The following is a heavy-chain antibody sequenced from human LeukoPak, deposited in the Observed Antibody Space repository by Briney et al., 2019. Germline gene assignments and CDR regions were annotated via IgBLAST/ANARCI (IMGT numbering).Heavy chain of an antibody. J-gene: IGHJ4*02. CDR3: ARAHDYGDYFDY. D-gene: IGHD4-17*01. CDR2: ISSSSYI. CDR1: GFTFSSYS. Sequence: PGGSLRLSCAASGFTFSSYSMNWVRQAPGKGLEWVSSISSSSYIYYADSVKGRFTISRDNAKNSLYPQMNSLRAEDTAVYYCARAHDYGDYFDYWGQGTLVTVSS. V-gene: IGHV3-21*01.